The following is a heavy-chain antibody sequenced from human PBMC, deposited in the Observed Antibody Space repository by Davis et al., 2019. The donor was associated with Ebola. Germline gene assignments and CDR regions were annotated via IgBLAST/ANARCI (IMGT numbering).Heavy chain of an antibody. CDR1: GFTVSSNY. CDR2: IYHSGST. V-gene: IGHV4-38-2*01. Sequence: ESLKISCAASGFTVSSNYMSWVRQAPGKGLEWIGSIYHSGSTYYNPSLKSRVTISVDTSKNQFSLKLSSVTAADTAVYYCARVGGSLNYWGQGTLVTVSS. CDR3: ARVGGSLNY. D-gene: IGHD1-26*01. J-gene: IGHJ4*02.